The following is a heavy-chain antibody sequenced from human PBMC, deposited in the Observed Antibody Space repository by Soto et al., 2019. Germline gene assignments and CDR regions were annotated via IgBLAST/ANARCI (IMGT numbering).Heavy chain of an antibody. D-gene: IGHD6-13*01. CDR1: GGSIGSSSYY. J-gene: IGHJ6*02. CDR2: IYYSGST. Sequence: TSETLSLTCTVSGGSIGSSSYYWGWIRQPPGKGLEWIGSIYYSGSTYYNPSLKSRVTISVDTSKNQFSLKLSSVTAADTAVYYCARDYSSSWYYYYGMDVWGQGTTVTVSS. CDR3: ARDYSSSWYYYYGMDV. V-gene: IGHV4-39*02.